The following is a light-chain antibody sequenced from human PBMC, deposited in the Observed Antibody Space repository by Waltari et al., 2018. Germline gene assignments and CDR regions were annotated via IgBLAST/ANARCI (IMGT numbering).Light chain of an antibody. CDR2: AAS. CDR3: QQSYSSPRT. V-gene: IGKV1-39*01. CDR1: QSISSY. J-gene: IGKJ2*01. Sequence: DIQMTQSPSSLSASVGDRVTITCRASQSISSYLNWYQQKPGKAPKLLIYAASSLQSGVPSGFSGSGSGTDFTLTINSLQPEDFATYYCQQSYSSPRTFGQGTKLEIK.